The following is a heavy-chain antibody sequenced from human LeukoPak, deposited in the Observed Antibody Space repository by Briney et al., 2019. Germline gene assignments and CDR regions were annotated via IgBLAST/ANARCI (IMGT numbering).Heavy chain of an antibody. V-gene: IGHV4-39*01. Sequence: PSETLSLTCTVSGGSISSSSYYWGWIRQPPGKGLEWIGSIYYSGSTYYNPSLKSRVTISVDTSKNQFSLKLSSVTAADTAVYYCARRTMVRGVIPKAPYFDYWGQGTLVTVSS. D-gene: IGHD3-10*01. CDR3: ARRTMVRGVIPKAPYFDY. CDR2: IYYSGST. J-gene: IGHJ4*02. CDR1: GGSISSSSYY.